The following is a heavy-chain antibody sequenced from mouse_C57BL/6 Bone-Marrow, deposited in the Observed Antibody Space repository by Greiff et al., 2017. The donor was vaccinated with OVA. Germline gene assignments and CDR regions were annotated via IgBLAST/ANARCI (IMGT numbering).Heavy chain of an antibody. D-gene: IGHD1-1*01. J-gene: IGHJ2*01. CDR3: ARSRYYGTKYYFDY. Sequence: QVQLQQPGAELVRPGPSVKLSCKASGYTFTSYWMHWVKQRPGQGLEWIGVIDPSDSYTNYNQKFKGKATLTVDTSSSTAYMQLSSLTSEGSAVYYCARSRYYGTKYYFDYWGQGTTLTVSS. V-gene: IGHV1-59*01. CDR1: GYTFTSYW. CDR2: IDPSDSYT.